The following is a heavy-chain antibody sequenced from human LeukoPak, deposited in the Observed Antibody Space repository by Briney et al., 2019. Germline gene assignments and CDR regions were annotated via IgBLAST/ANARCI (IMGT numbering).Heavy chain of an antibody. J-gene: IGHJ4*02. CDR1: GGSISSYY. CDR3: ARLSIVGATNFDY. CDR2: IYCSGST. V-gene: IGHV4-59*08. D-gene: IGHD1-26*01. Sequence: SETLSLTCTVSGGSISSYYWSWIRQPPGKGLEWIGYIYCSGSTTYKPSLKSRVTISVDTSKNQFSLKLSSVTAADTAVYYCARLSIVGATNFDYWGQGTLVTVSS.